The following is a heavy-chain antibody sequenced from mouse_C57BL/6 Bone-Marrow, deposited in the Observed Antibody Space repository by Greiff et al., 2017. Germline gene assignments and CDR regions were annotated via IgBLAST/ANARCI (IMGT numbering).Heavy chain of an antibody. CDR3: VSYYYGSSEFAY. Sequence: QLHLSGLELVKPGASVKISCKACGYSFTGYYMQWVKQSHGNILDWIGYIYPYNGVSSSNQKFKGKATLTVDKSSSTAYMELRSLTSEDSAVYYCVSYYYGSSEFAYWGQGTLGTVSA. D-gene: IGHD1-1*01. V-gene: IGHV1-31*01. CDR1: GYSFTGYY. CDR2: IYPYNGVS. J-gene: IGHJ3*01.